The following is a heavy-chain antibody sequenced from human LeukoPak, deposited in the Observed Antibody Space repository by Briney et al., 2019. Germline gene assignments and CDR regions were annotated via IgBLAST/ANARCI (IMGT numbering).Heavy chain of an antibody. Sequence: ETLSLTCAVSGYSISSGHYWAWIRQHPGKGLEWVAAIYHSGSTYYKPSLKTRLTISMDTSKNQFSLRLTSVTAADTAVYYCARSWEQRLDYWGQGTLVTVSS. D-gene: IGHD1-26*01. CDR1: GYSISSGHY. J-gene: IGHJ4*02. CDR3: ARSWEQRLDY. V-gene: IGHV4-38-2*01. CDR2: IYHSGST.